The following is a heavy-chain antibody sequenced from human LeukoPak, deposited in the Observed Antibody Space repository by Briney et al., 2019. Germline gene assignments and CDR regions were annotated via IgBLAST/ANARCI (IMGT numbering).Heavy chain of an antibody. CDR2: IYDSGST. V-gene: IGHV4-39*01. CDR3: ARGRVVPAAMAYYYYYYYMDV. CDR1: GGSISSSSYY. J-gene: IGHJ6*03. Sequence: SETLSLTCTVSGGSISSSSYYWGWIRQPPGKGREWIGSIYDSGSTYDKPSLKSRVTISVDTSKNQFSLKLSSVTAADTAVYYCARGRVVPAAMAYYYYYYYMDVWGKGTTVTVSS. D-gene: IGHD2-2*01.